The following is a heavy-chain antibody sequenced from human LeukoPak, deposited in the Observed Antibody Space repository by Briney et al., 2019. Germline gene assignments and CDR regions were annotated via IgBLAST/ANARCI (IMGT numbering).Heavy chain of an antibody. Sequence: SETLSLTCAVYGGSFSGYYWSWIRQPPGKGLEWIGGINHSGSTNYNPSLKSRVTISVDTSKNQFSLELSSVTAADTAVYYCARSPAMVPLFDYWGQGTLVTVSS. CDR3: ARSPAMVPLFDY. J-gene: IGHJ4*02. D-gene: IGHD5-18*01. CDR2: INHSGST. CDR1: GGSFSGYY. V-gene: IGHV4-34*01.